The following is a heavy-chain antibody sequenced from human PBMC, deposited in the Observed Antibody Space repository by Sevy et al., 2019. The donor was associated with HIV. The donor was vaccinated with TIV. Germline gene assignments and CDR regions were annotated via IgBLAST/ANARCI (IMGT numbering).Heavy chain of an antibody. CDR2: IYSDGRT. Sequence: GSLRLSCAASGLSVSDNYMNWVRQAPGKGLELVSVIYSDGRTYYPDSVKGRFSISRDNSKNTLYLHMKSLRPEETAVYYCARDRYYDASGYYYSYYGMDVWGQGTTVTVSS. CDR1: GLSVSDNY. J-gene: IGHJ6*02. CDR3: ARDRYYDASGYYYSYYGMDV. D-gene: IGHD3-22*01. V-gene: IGHV3-66*01.